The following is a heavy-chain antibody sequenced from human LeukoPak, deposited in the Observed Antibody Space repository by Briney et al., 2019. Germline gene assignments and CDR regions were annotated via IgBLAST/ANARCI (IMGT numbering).Heavy chain of an antibody. CDR3: AKGGISSPYSRINY. CDR1: GFTFSSYT. J-gene: IGHJ4*02. V-gene: IGHV3-21*04. CDR2: ISSSSSYI. Sequence: PGGSLRLSCAASGFTFSSYTINWVRQAPGKGLEWVSSISSSSSYIYCADSVKGRFTISRDNAKNSLYLQMNSLRAEDTAVYYCAKGGISSPYSRINYWGQGTLVTVSS. D-gene: IGHD3-22*01.